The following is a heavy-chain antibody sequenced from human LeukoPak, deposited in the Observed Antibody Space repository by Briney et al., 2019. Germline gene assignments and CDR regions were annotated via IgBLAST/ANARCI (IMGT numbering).Heavy chain of an antibody. CDR2: ISYDGSNK. D-gene: IGHD3-10*01. Sequence: GGSLRLSCAASGFTFSSYAVHWVRQAPGKGLEWVAVISYDGSNKYYADSVKGRFTISRDNSKNTLYLQMNSLRAEDTAVYYCAKTLLADFRGITSSYKSDWGQGTLVTVSS. V-gene: IGHV3-30-3*02. CDR3: AKTLLADFRGITSSYKSD. CDR1: GFTFSSYA. J-gene: IGHJ4*02.